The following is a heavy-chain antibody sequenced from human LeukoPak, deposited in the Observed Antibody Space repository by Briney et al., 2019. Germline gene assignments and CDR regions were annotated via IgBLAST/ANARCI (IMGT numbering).Heavy chain of an antibody. J-gene: IGHJ4*02. Sequence: SETLSLTCIVSGGSISSYYWSWIRQPAGKGLEWIGRIYASGSTNYNPSLKSRVSMSVDTSKNQFSLKLGSVTAADTAVYYCAREEIFSSSSYFDCWGQGTLVTVSS. CDR1: GGSISSYY. CDR3: AREEIFSSSSYFDC. V-gene: IGHV4-4*07. CDR2: IYASGST. D-gene: IGHD6-6*01.